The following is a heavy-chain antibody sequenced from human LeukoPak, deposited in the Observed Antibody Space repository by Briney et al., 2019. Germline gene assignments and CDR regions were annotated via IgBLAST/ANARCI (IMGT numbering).Heavy chain of an antibody. J-gene: IGHJ4*02. D-gene: IGHD4-23*01. CDR1: GGSISSSSYY. V-gene: IGHV4-39*07. CDR2: IYYSGST. CDR3: AGPTYGGNPPWDY. Sequence: SETLSLTCTVSGGSISSSSYYWGWIRQPPGKGLEWIGSIYYSGSTYYNPSLKSRVTTSVDTSKNQFSLKLSSVTAADTAVYYCAGPTYGGNPPWDYWGQGTLVTVSS.